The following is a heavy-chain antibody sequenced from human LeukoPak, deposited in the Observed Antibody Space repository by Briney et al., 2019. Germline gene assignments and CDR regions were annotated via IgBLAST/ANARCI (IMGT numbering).Heavy chain of an antibody. D-gene: IGHD3-10*01. CDR3: ARRENYYGSGTYFADAFDF. J-gene: IGHJ3*01. V-gene: IGHV5-51*01. CDR2: IYPGYSDT. CDR1: GYSFTNYW. Sequence: GESLKISCKGSGYSFTNYWICWVRQMSGKGLEWVGIIYPGYSDTRHCPSFQGQVTISADESITTHFLQWSSLKASDTGMYYCARRENYYGSGTYFADAFDFWGQGTMVTVSS.